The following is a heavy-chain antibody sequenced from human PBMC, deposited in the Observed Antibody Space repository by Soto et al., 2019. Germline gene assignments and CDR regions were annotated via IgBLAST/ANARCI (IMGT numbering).Heavy chain of an antibody. CDR3: AKLVGLSTVTCSVDY. CDR1: GFTFSSYA. J-gene: IGHJ4*02. CDR2: ISGSGGST. Sequence: LSLTCAASGFTFSSYAMSWVRQAPGKGLEWVSAISGSGGSTYYADSVKGRFTISRDNSKNTLYLQMNSLRAEDTAVYYCAKLVGLSTVTCSVDYWGQGTLVTVSS. D-gene: IGHD4-17*01. V-gene: IGHV3-23*01.